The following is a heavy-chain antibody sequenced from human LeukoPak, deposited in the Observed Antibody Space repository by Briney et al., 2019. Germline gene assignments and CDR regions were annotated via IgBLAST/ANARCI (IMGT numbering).Heavy chain of an antibody. CDR2: ISSSSYI. CDR1: GFTFSSDS. CDR3: SAQPEEVAGGMNS. Sequence: GGSLRLSCADSGFTFSSDSMNWVRQAPGKGLEWVSSISSSSYIYYADSVKGRFTISRDNSKNTLYLQMITLRAGDTAVYYCSAQPEEVAGGMNSWGQGALVTVSS. J-gene: IGHJ4*02. V-gene: IGHV3-21*04. D-gene: IGHD6-19*01.